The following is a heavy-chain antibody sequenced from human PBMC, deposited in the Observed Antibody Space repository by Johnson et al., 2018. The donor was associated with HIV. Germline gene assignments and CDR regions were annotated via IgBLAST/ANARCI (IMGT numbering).Heavy chain of an antibody. CDR2: ISYDGSNK. CDR1: GFTFSSYG. D-gene: IGHD3-22*01. CDR3: ARFDGFITTLRVIGDAFDV. J-gene: IGHJ3*01. V-gene: IGHV3-30*03. Sequence: QVQLVESGGGLVQPGGSLRLSCAASGFTFSSYGMNWVRQAPGKGLEWVAVISYDGSNKYYADSVKGRFTISRDNSKNTLYLQMNSLRAEDTAVYYCARFDGFITTLRVIGDAFDVWGQGTMVTVSS.